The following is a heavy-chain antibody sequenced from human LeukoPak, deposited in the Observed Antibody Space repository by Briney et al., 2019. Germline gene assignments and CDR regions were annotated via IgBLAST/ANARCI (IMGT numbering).Heavy chain of an antibody. J-gene: IGHJ4*02. CDR1: GGSFSGYY. CDR2: INHSGST. Sequence: SETLSLTCAVYGGSFSGYYWSWIRQPPGKGLEWIGEINHSGSTNYNPSLKSRVTISVDTSKNQFSLKLSSVTAADTAVYYCARDSAREKIDYWDQGTLVTVSS. D-gene: IGHD1-26*01. V-gene: IGHV4-34*01. CDR3: ARDSAREKIDY.